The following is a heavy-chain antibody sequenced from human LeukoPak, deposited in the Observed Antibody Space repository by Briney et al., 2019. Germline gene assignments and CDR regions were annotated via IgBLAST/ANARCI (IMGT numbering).Heavy chain of an antibody. V-gene: IGHV4-34*01. D-gene: IGHD4-11*01. J-gene: IGHJ6*02. CDR2: INHSGST. CDR1: GGAFSGYY. Sequence: SETLSLTCAVYGGAFSGYYWSWIRQPPGKGLEWIGEINHSGSTNYNPSLKSRVTISVDTSKNQFSLKLSSVTAADTAVYYCARISTTVTTNYYGMDVWGQGTTVTVSS. CDR3: ARISTTVTTNYYGMDV.